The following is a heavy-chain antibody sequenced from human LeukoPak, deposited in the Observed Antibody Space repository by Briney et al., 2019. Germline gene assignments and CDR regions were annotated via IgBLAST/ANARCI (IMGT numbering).Heavy chain of an antibody. Sequence: GGSLRLSCAASGFTFSSYWLSWVRQAPGKGLEWVANIDLHGNEKYYVDSVKGRFTISRDNAKNSLYLQMNSLRAEDTAVYYCARETMVRGAAFDYWGQGTLVTVSS. V-gene: IGHV3-7*01. CDR1: GFTFSSYW. J-gene: IGHJ4*02. D-gene: IGHD3-10*01. CDR2: IDLHGNEK. CDR3: ARETMVRGAAFDY.